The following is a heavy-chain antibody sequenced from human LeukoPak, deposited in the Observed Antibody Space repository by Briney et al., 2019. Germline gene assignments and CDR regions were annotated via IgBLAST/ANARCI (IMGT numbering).Heavy chain of an antibody. V-gene: IGHV3-7*01. Sequence: GGSLRLSCAASGFTFTSYWMTWVRQAPGKGLEWLTNINEDGSVKHYVDSVRGRFTISRDNAKSSLYLQMNSLRAEDTAVYYCAREWIYSSGWYFTRGAGDYWGQGTLVTVSS. J-gene: IGHJ4*02. CDR2: INEDGSVK. CDR3: AREWIYSSGWYFTRGAGDY. CDR1: GFTFTSYW. D-gene: IGHD6-19*01.